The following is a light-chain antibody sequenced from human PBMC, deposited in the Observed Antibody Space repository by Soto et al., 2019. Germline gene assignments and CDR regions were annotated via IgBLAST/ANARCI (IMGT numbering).Light chain of an antibody. Sequence: QSVLTQPPSASETPGQRVTISCSGSSSNIGSNTVNWYQQLPGTAPKLLIYSNNQRPSGVPDRFSGSKSGTSASLAISGLQSEDEADYYCAAWDHSLNGYVVFGGGTTLTVL. CDR1: SSNIGSNT. V-gene: IGLV1-44*01. CDR3: AAWDHSLNGYVV. J-gene: IGLJ2*01. CDR2: SNN.